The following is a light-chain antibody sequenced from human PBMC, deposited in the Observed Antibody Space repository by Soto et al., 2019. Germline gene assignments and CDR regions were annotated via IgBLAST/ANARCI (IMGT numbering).Light chain of an antibody. CDR1: SSDVGGYNY. V-gene: IGLV2-14*01. CDR2: EVS. Sequence: QSVLTQPASVSGSPGQSITISFTGTSSDVGGYNYASWYQQHPGKAPKPMIYEVSDRPSGVSNRFSGSKSGNTASLTISGLQAEDEADYYCSSYTITSTYVFGTGTKVTVL. CDR3: SSYTITSTYV. J-gene: IGLJ1*01.